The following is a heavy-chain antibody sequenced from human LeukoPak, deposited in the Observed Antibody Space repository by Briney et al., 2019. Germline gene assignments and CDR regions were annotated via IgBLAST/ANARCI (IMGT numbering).Heavy chain of an antibody. V-gene: IGHV1-24*01. CDR2: FDPEDGET. CDR1: GYTLTELS. J-gene: IGHJ4*02. Sequence: ASVKVSCKVSGYTLTELSMHWVRQAPRKGLEWMGGFDPEDGETIYAQKFQGRVTMTEDTSTDTAYMELSSLRSEDTAVYYCATVPFGDFWSARRFDYWGQGTLVTVSS. CDR3: ATVPFGDFWSARRFDY. D-gene: IGHD3-3*01.